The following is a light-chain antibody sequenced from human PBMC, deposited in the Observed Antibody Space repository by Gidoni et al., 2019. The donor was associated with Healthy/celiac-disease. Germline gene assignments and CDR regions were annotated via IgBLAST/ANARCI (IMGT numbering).Light chain of an antibody. V-gene: IGKV1-39*01. J-gene: IGKJ4*01. CDR2: AAS. CDR1: QSVSSY. CDR3: QQRYSTPLT. Sequence: DIQMTQSPSSLSAAVGDRVNITCRASQSVSSYLHWYQQKPGNAPKPLLYAASSLQSGVPARFSGSGSGTAFTLTIISLQPEDFATYYCQQRYSTPLTFXGXTKVEIK.